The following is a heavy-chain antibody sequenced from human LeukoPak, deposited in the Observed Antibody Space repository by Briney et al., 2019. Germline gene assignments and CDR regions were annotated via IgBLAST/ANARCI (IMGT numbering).Heavy chain of an antibody. CDR1: GFTFSSYG. V-gene: IGHV3-30*18. Sequence: SGGSLRLSCAASGFTFSSYGMHWVRQAPGKGLEWVAVISYDGSNKYYADSVKGRFTISRDNSKNTLYLQMNSLRAEDTAVYYCAEDVDPSGSGSYVEGFDYWCQGTLVTVSS. J-gene: IGHJ4*02. CDR3: AEDVDPSGSGSYVEGFDY. CDR2: ISYDGSNK. D-gene: IGHD3-10*01.